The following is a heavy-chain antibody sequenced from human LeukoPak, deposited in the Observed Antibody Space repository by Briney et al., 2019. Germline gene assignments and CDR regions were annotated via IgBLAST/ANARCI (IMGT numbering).Heavy chain of an antibody. CDR3: ATIPGY. V-gene: IGHV4-59*01. CDR2: IYYSGST. CDR1: GGSISSYY. J-gene: IGHJ4*02. Sequence: SETLSLTCTVSGGSISSYYWSWIRQPPGKGLEWIGYIYYSGSTNYNPSLKSRVTISVDTSKNQFSLKLSSVTAADTAVYYCATIPGYWGQGTLVTVSS.